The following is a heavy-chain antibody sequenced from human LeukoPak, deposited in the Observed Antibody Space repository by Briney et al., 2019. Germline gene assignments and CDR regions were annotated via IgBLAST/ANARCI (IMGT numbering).Heavy chain of an antibody. J-gene: IGHJ4*02. CDR1: GFTVSSNY. D-gene: IGHD4-11*01. V-gene: IGHV3-66*02. CDR3: ARVSTTIGYFDY. Sequence: GGSLRLSCAASGFTVSSNYMSWVRQAPGKGLEWVSVIYSGGSTYYADSVKGRFTISRGSSENTLYLQMNSLRAEDTAVYYCARVSTTIGYFDYWGRGTLVTVSA. CDR2: IYSGGST.